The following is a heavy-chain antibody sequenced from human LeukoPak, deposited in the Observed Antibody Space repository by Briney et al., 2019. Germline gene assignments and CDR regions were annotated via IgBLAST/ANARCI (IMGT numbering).Heavy chain of an antibody. V-gene: IGHV1-46*01. CDR1: GYTFTSYY. J-gene: IGHJ5*02. Sequence: ASVKVSCKASGYTFTSYYMHWVRQAPGQGLEWMGIINPSGGSTSYAQKFQGRVTMTRDTSTSTVYMELSSLRSEDTAVYYRARGIWSGYLYSNWFDPWGQGTLVTVSS. D-gene: IGHD3-3*01. CDR3: ARGIWSGYLYSNWFDP. CDR2: INPSGGST.